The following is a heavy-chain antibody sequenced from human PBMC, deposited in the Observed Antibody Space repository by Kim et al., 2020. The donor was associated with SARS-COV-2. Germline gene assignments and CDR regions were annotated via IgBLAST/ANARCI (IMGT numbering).Heavy chain of an antibody. J-gene: IGHJ3*02. CDR1: GGSISSYY. CDR2: IYYSGST. D-gene: IGHD4-17*01. V-gene: IGHV4-59*01. CDR3: ARAYDYDDYYDAFDI. Sequence: SETLSLTCTVSGGSISSYYWSWIRQPPGKGLEWIGYIYYSGSTNYNPSLKSRVTISVDTSKNQFSLKLSSVTAADTAVYYCARAYDYDDYYDAFDIWGQGTMVTVSS.